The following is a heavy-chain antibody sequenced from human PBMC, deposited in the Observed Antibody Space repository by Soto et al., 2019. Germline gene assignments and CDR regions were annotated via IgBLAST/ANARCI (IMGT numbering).Heavy chain of an antibody. CDR2: IYHSGRT. D-gene: IGHD1-20*01. CDR1: GGSMSNGYYY. Sequence: QVQLQESGPGLVKPSQTLSLTCTVSGGSMSNGYYYWSWVRQNPGKGPEWIGHIYHSGRTYYNPSLESRVGILVDTSKNQFSLNLNSVTAADTAVYYCARWVEVSLDYFDSWGQGTPVTVSS. V-gene: IGHV4-31*03. J-gene: IGHJ4*02. CDR3: ARWVEVSLDYFDS.